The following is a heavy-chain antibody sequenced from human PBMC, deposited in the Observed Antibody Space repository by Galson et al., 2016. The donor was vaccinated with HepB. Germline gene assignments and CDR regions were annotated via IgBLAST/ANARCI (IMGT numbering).Heavy chain of an antibody. D-gene: IGHD3-22*01. J-gene: IGHJ3*02. V-gene: IGHV3-23*01. CDR1: GFRFSEHY. Sequence: SLRLSCAASGFRFSEHYMDWVRQAPGKGLEWVAGVSGSGGNSYYADSVKGRFTISRDNSKKTLYVQMNSLRAEDTAVYYCARLDGYDRVTFDMWGQGTMVSASS. CDR2: VSGSGGNS. CDR3: ARLDGYDRVTFDM.